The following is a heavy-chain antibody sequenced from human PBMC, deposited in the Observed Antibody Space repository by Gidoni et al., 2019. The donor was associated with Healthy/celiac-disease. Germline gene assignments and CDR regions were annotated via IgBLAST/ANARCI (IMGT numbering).Heavy chain of an antibody. D-gene: IGHD3-3*01. J-gene: IGHJ4*02. Sequence: EVQLVESGGGLVQPGGSLRLSCSASGFTFRSSAMPWVRQAPGKGLEYVSAISSNGGSTYYADSVKGRFTISRDNSKNTLYLQMSSLRAEDTAVYYCVKANYDFWSGSRGSYYFDYWGQGTLVTVSS. CDR1: GFTFRSSA. CDR2: ISSNGGST. CDR3: VKANYDFWSGSRGSYYFDY. V-gene: IGHV3-64D*09.